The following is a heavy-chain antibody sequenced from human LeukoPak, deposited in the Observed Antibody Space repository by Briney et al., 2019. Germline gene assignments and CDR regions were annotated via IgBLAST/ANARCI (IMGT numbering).Heavy chain of an antibody. Sequence: SETLSLTCTVSGGSISSSSYYWGWIRQPPGKGLEWIGSIYYSGSTYYNPSLKSRVTISVDTSKNQFSLKLSSVTAADTAVYYCASVPGSGDLYYYYYYMDVWGKGTTVTISS. CDR2: IYYSGST. J-gene: IGHJ6*03. CDR3: ASVPGSGDLYYYYYYMDV. D-gene: IGHD3-10*01. CDR1: GGSISSSSYY. V-gene: IGHV4-39*01.